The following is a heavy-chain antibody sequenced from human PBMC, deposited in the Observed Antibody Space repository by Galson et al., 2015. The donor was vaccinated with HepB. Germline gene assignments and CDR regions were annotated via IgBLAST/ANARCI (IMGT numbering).Heavy chain of an antibody. CDR3: TKAGQSWSLGY. CDR1: GFTFSSYA. Sequence: SLRLSCAASGFTFSSYAMNWVRQAPGKGLEWVSGISASGGSTYYADSVKGRFTISRDNSKNTLYLQMNSLRAEDTAVYYCTKAGQSWSLGYWGQGTLVTVSS. V-gene: IGHV3-23*01. J-gene: IGHJ4*02. CDR2: ISASGGST. D-gene: IGHD6-13*01.